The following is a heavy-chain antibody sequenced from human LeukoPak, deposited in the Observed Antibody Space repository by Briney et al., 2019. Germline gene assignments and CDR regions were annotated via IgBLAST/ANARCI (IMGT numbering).Heavy chain of an antibody. CDR1: GFTFSDYY. CDR2: ISSSGSTI. Sequence: GGSLRLSCAASGFTFSDYYMSWIRQAPGKGLEWVSYISSSGSTIYYADSVKGRFTISRDNAKNSLYLQMNSLRAEDTAVYYCARKPLNYYDSSGYSGYYFDYWGQGTLVTVSS. D-gene: IGHD3-22*01. J-gene: IGHJ4*02. V-gene: IGHV3-11*01. CDR3: ARKPLNYYDSSGYSGYYFDY.